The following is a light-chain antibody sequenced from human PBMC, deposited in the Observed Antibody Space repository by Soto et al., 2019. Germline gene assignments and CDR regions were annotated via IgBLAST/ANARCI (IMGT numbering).Light chain of an antibody. Sequence: QSALTQPASVSGSPGQSITISCTGTSSDIGGYKYVSWYQQRPGQAPKLLIFEVITRPSGVSNRFSGSKSGSTASLTISGLQTEDEGHYFCGSFSTTASLVVFGGGTKVTVL. V-gene: IGLV2-14*01. CDR2: EVI. J-gene: IGLJ2*01. CDR3: GSFSTTASLVV. CDR1: SSDIGGYKY.